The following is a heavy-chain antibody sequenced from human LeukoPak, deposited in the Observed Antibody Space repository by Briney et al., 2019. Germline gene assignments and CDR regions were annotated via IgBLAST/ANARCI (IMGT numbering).Heavy chain of an antibody. CDR2: INHSGST. CDR1: GGSFSGYY. CDR3: ARGQFLVVVAAHTTTGSYWFDP. V-gene: IGHV4-34*01. J-gene: IGHJ5*02. D-gene: IGHD2-15*01. Sequence: SETLSLTCAVYGGSFSGYYRSWIRQPPGKGLEWIGEINHSGSTNYNPSLKSRVTISVDTSKNQFSLKLSSVTAADTAVYYYARGQFLVVVAAHTTTGSYWFDPWGQGTLVTVSS.